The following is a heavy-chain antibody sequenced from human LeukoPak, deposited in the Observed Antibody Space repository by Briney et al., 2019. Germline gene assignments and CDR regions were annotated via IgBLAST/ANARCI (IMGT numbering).Heavy chain of an antibody. D-gene: IGHD3-10*01. V-gene: IGHV1-2*02. CDR2: INPNSGGT. Sequence: ASVKVSCKASGYTFTSYAMNWVRQAPGQGLEWMGWINPNSGGTNYAQKFQGRVTMTRDTSISTAYMELSRLRSDDTAVYYCARGVPGVYYYYYMDVWGKGTTVTISS. J-gene: IGHJ6*03. CDR1: GYTFTSYA. CDR3: ARGVPGVYYYYYMDV.